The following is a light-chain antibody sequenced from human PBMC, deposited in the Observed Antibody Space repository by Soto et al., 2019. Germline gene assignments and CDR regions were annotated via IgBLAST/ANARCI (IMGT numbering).Light chain of an antibody. CDR2: DVS. CDR1: QSVSSAY. CDR3: QQRKDWPPLT. Sequence: EIVLTQSPGTLSLSPGERATLSCRASQSVSSAYLAWYQQKPGQAPRLLIYDVSKRATDIPARFSGSGSGTDFTLTISSLEPEDFAVYYCQQRKDWPPLTFGGGTKVE. J-gene: IGKJ4*01. V-gene: IGKV3D-20*02.